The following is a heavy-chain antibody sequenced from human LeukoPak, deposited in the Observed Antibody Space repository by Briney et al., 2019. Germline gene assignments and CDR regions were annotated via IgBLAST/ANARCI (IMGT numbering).Heavy chain of an antibody. CDR2: IIPMFGSA. CDR3: ASSPRIVGRLDYYYYMDV. D-gene: IGHD6-6*01. J-gene: IGHJ6*03. Sequence: ASVKVSCKASGLTLSTYAISWVRQAPGQGLEWMGGIIPMFGSAHYVQKFQDRVTITTDESTTIAYMELSSLRSEDTAVYYCASSPRIVGRLDYYYYMDVWGKGTTVTVSS. CDR1: GLTLSTYA. V-gene: IGHV1-69*05.